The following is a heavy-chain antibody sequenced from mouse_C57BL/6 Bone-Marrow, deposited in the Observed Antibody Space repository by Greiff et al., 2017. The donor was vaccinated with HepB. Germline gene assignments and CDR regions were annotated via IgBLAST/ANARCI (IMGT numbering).Heavy chain of an antibody. D-gene: IGHD1-1*01. V-gene: IGHV1-50*01. CDR3: AHYYGSIYAMDY. Sequence: QVQLQQPGAELVKPGASVKLSCKASGYTFTSYWMQWVKQRPGQGLEWIGEIDPSDSYTNYNQKFKGKATLTVDTSSSTAYMQLSSLTSEDSAVYYGAHYYGSIYAMDYWGQGTSVTVSS. CDR2: IDPSDSYT. CDR1: GYTFTSYW. J-gene: IGHJ4*01.